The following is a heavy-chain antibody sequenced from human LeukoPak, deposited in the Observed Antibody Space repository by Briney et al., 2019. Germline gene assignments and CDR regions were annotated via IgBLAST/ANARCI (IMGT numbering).Heavy chain of an antibody. Sequence: GGSLRLSCAASGFTFNNFAVNWVRQAPGRGLEWVSYISRSSSVIYYADSVKGRFTISRDDAKSSLSLQMNSLRAEDTAVYYCARENRGYGVYWGQGTLVTVSS. V-gene: IGHV3-48*01. D-gene: IGHD5-12*01. CDR3: ARENRGYGVY. CDR2: ISRSSSVI. J-gene: IGHJ4*02. CDR1: GFTFNNFA.